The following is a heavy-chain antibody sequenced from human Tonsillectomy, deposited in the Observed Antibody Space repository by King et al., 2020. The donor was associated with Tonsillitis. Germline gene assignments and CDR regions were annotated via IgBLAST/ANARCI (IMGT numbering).Heavy chain of an antibody. J-gene: IGHJ6*03. D-gene: IGHD3-3*01. Sequence: VQLVESGGGVVQPGRSLRLSCAASGFTFSSYAMHWVRQAPGKGLEWVAVISYDGSNKYYADSVKGRFTISRDNSKNTLYLQMNRLRAEDTAVYYCARDLQYDFWSGYYQDYYYYYMDVWGKGTTVTVSS. CDR3: ARDLQYDFWSGYYQDYYYYYMDV. V-gene: IGHV3-30-3*01. CDR2: ISYDGSNK. CDR1: GFTFSSYA.